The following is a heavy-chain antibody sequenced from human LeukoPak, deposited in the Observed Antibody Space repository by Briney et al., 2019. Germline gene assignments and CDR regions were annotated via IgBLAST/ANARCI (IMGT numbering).Heavy chain of an antibody. J-gene: IGHJ5*02. CDR1: GYTFTTYG. Sequence: ASVKVSCKASGYTFTTYGLNWVRQAPGQGLEWLGWINTNTGNPTYAQGFTGRFVFSLDTSVSTAYLQISSLKAEDTAVYYCARDWRVTAKITYWFDTWGQGTLVTVSS. CDR2: INTNTGNP. CDR3: ARDWRVTAKITYWFDT. D-gene: IGHD5-12*01. V-gene: IGHV7-4-1*02.